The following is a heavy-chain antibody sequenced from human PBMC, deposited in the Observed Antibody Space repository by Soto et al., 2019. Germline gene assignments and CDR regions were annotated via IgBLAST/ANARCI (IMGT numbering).Heavy chain of an antibody. CDR2: ISAYNGNT. D-gene: IGHD2-8*01. J-gene: IGHJ5*02. Sequence: ASVKVSCKASGYTFTSYGIRWVRQAPGQGLEWMGWISAYNGNTNYAQKLQGRVTMTTDTSTSTAYMELRSLRSDDTAVYYCARTCTNGVCTKGFDPWGQGTLVTVSS. CDR1: GYTFTSYG. V-gene: IGHV1-18*01. CDR3: ARTCTNGVCTKGFDP.